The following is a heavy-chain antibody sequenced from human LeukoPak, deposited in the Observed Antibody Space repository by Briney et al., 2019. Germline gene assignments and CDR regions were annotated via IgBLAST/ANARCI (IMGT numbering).Heavy chain of an antibody. J-gene: IGHJ4*02. CDR1: GGSISSYY. CDR3: AREGFDDSSGYNYFDY. CDR2: IYYSGST. D-gene: IGHD3-22*01. V-gene: IGHV4-59*12. Sequence: SETLSLTCTVSGGSISSYYWSWIRQPPGKGLEWIGYIYYSGSTNYNPSLKSRVTISVDTSKNQFSLKLSSVTAADTAVYYCAREGFDDSSGYNYFDYWGQGTLVTVSS.